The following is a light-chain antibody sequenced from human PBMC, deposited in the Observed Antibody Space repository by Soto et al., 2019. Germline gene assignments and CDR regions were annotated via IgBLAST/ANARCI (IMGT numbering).Light chain of an antibody. CDR3: HQYYNRPPWT. Sequence: EILMTQSPATLSVSPGDSATLSCRASRSVDTDLAWYQQKPGQAPRLLVFATSARATGVPDRFRGSRSATDFTLTISSLQPEDSATYYCHQYYNRPPWTFGQGTKVEI. CDR1: RSVDTD. CDR2: ATS. V-gene: IGKV3-15*01. J-gene: IGKJ1*01.